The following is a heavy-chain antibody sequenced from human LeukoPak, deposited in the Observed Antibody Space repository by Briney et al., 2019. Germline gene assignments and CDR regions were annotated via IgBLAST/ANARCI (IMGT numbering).Heavy chain of an antibody. D-gene: IGHD3-3*01. Sequence: AGESLKISCKGSGYSFTNYWIGWVRQMPGKGLEWMGIIYPGDSDTRYSPSFQGQVTISADKSINTAYLQWSSLKASDTAMYYCARAGGITISGVVIRSAWFDPWGQGTLVTVSS. V-gene: IGHV5-51*01. CDR3: ARAGGITISGVVIRSAWFDP. CDR2: IYPGDSDT. J-gene: IGHJ5*02. CDR1: GYSFTNYW.